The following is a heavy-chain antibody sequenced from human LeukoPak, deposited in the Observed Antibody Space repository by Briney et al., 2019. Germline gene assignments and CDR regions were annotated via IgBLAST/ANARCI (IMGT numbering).Heavy chain of an antibody. CDR1: GFTFSSYA. Sequence: GGSLRLSCAASGFTFSSYAMHWVRQAPGKGLEWVAVISYDGTNKYYADSVKGRFTISRDSSKNTLYLQMNRLRAEDAAVYYCAKAPVTTCSGAYCYPFDYWGQGTLVTVSS. V-gene: IGHV3-30*04. CDR3: AKAPVTTCSGAYCYPFDY. D-gene: IGHD2-21*01. J-gene: IGHJ4*02. CDR2: ISYDGTNK.